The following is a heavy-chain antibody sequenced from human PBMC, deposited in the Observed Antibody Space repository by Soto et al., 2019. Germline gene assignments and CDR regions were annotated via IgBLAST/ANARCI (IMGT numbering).Heavy chain of an antibody. V-gene: IGHV1-69*06. D-gene: IGHD3-10*01. Sequence: QVQLEQSGAEVKKPGSSVKVSCKASGDTLSDHGVAWLRQAPGQGLEWMGGTIPVFNTAKYAEKFQGRVTVTADKFTNIVYRELSSLRYEDTAFYFCWRGVYGSGNYYTGPSAFDIWGQGTMVIVSS. CDR1: GDTLSDHG. J-gene: IGHJ3*02. CDR2: TIPVFNTA. CDR3: WRGVYGSGNYYTGPSAFDI.